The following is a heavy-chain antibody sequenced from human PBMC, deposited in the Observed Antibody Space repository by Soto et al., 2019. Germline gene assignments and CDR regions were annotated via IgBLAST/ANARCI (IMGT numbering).Heavy chain of an antibody. CDR2: ISAYNGNT. CDR1: GYTFTSYG. D-gene: IGHD5-12*01. J-gene: IGHJ4*02. V-gene: IGHV1-18*04. Sequence: QVQLVQSGAEVKKPGASVKVSCKASGYTFTSYGISWVRQAPGQGLEWMGWISAYNGNTNYAQQLQGRVTMTTDTSTSTADMELRSVRSDDTAVYYCARDRWLRREGPGPFDYCGQGTLVTVSS. CDR3: ARDRWLRREGPGPFDY.